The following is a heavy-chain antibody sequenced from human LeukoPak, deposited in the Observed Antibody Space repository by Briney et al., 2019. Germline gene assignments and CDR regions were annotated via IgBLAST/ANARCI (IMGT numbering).Heavy chain of an antibody. J-gene: IGHJ5*02. Sequence: SETLSLTCAVYGGSFSGYYWSWIRQPPGKGREWIGEINHSGSTNYNPSLKSRVTISVDTSKNQFSLKLSSVTAADTAVYYCARGIIAAAGRSWFDPWGQGTLVTVSS. CDR1: GGSFSGYY. CDR2: INHSGST. CDR3: ARGIIAAAGRSWFDP. V-gene: IGHV4-34*01. D-gene: IGHD6-13*01.